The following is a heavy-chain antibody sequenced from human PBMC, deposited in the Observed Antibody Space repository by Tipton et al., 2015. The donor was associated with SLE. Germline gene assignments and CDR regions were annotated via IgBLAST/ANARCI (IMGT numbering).Heavy chain of an antibody. D-gene: IGHD3-10*02. J-gene: IGHJ4*02. CDR1: GYRLTDLS. Sequence: QVQLVQSGAEVKKPGASVKVSCKVSGYRLTDLSMHWVRQAPGKGLEWMGHFNPSDDETKYAQRFQGRLTMTEDTSTDTAYMELSSLRSDDTAVYYCASTPDWKKNYYVSFDYWGQGTLVSVSS. V-gene: IGHV1-24*01. CDR2: FNPSDDET. CDR3: ASTPDWKKNYYVSFDY.